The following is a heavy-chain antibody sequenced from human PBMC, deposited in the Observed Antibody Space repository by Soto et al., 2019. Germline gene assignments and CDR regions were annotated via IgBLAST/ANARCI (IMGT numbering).Heavy chain of an antibody. CDR3: AKDLGVRDPYYYYGMDV. J-gene: IGHJ6*02. D-gene: IGHD3-10*01. V-gene: IGHV3-30*18. CDR1: GFTFSSYG. Sequence: GSLRLSCAASGFTFSSYGMHWVRQAPGKGLEWVAVISYDGSNKYYADSVKGRFTISRDNSKNTLYLQMNSLRAEDTAVYYCAKDLGVRDPYYYYGMDVWGQGTTVTVSS. CDR2: ISYDGSNK.